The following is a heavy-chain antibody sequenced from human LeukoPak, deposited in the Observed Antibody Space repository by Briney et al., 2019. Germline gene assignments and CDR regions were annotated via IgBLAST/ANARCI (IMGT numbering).Heavy chain of an antibody. Sequence: GGSLRLSCEVSGFTFSRYAMSWVRQAPGKGLEWVSAISGSGANTYYGDSVKGRFTISRDNSKNTLYLQMNSLGADDTAVYFCAKDISQGYTFGSIEEDYWGQGTLVTVSS. CDR2: ISGSGANT. CDR3: AKDISQGYTFGSIEEDY. J-gene: IGHJ4*02. CDR1: GFTFSRYA. V-gene: IGHV3-23*01. D-gene: IGHD5-18*01.